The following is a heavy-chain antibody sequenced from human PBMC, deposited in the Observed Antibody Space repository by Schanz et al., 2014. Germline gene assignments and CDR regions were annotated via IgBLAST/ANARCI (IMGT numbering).Heavy chain of an antibody. V-gene: IGHV1-69*02. Sequence: QVQLVQSGAEVKKPGSSVKVSCKASGGTFSTYTISWVRQAPGQGLEWMGRIIPILGIANYAQKFQGRVTITADKSTRTAYMRLTSLRSQDTAIYYWAGAYCSITSCYTGSCYMDVWGKGTTVTVSS. CDR3: AGAYCSITSCYTGSCYMDV. CDR1: GGTFSTYT. CDR2: IIPILGIA. D-gene: IGHD2-2*02. J-gene: IGHJ6*03.